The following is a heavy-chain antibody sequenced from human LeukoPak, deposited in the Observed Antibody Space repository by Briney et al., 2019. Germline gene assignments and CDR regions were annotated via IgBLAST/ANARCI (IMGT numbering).Heavy chain of an antibody. CDR1: GYTFTS. V-gene: IGHV5-51*01. J-gene: IGHJ3*01. CDR3: ARHVSSSRVAYDV. Sequence: GESLKISCKGSGYTFTSGWVRQMPGKGLEWMGLRNPADSDTRYSPSFQGQVTISVDKSISTAYLEWSSLKASDTTMYYCARHVSSSRVAYDVWGQGTMVTVSS. CDR2: RNPADSDT. D-gene: IGHD2-2*01.